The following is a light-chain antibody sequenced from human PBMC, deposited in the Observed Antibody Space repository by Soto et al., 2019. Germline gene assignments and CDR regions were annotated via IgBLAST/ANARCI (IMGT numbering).Light chain of an antibody. CDR2: AAS. Sequence: DIQLTQSPSFLSASVGDRVSITCRASQGISSYLAWYQQKPGKAPKLLIYAASTLQSGVPSRFSGSGSGTEFTLTISSLQPEDFATYYCQQLNSYPWTFGPGT. CDR1: QGISSY. V-gene: IGKV1-9*01. CDR3: QQLNSYPWT. J-gene: IGKJ3*01.